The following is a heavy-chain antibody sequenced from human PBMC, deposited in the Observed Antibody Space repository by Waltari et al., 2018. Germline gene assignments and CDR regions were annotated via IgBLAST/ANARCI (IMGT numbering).Heavy chain of an antibody. CDR3: ARVSGPLYYAMDV. CDR1: GDSITSSSYY. Sequence: QLQLQESGPGLVKPSETLSLTCTVSGDSITSSSYYWGWIRQSPGKGLEWIGRFYYRGTTYYNPSLNSRFTISIYTSKNRSALKLSSVTAADTALYYCARVSGPLYYAMDVWGQGTLVTISS. J-gene: IGHJ6*02. CDR2: FYYRGTT. D-gene: IGHD3-3*01. V-gene: IGHV4-39*01.